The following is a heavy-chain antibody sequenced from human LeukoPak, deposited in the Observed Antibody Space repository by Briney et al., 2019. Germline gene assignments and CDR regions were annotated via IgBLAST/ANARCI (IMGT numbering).Heavy chain of an antibody. CDR3: AKDIAYYSYGYIYYGMDV. CDR2: VSATGGAT. D-gene: IGHD5-18*01. V-gene: IGHV3-23*01. J-gene: IGHJ6*02. Sequence: GGSLRLSCAASGFTFRDFGMTWVRQAPGKGLEWVSAVSATGGATYYADSVKGRFSISRDNSKNTMSLQMSSLRVDDTAVYFCAKDIAYYSYGYIYYGMDVWGQGTTVTVSS. CDR1: GFTFRDFG.